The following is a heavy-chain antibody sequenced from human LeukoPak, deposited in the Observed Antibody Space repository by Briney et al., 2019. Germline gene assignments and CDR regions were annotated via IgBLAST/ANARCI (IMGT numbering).Heavy chain of an antibody. V-gene: IGHV3-30*18. D-gene: IGHD3-22*01. CDR3: AKDLYYDSSGYYYVDAFDI. J-gene: IGHJ3*02. Sequence: GGSLRLSCAASGFTFSSYGMHWVRQAPGKGLEWVAVISYDGSNKYYADSVKGRFTISRDNSKNTLYLQMNSLRAEDTAVYYCAKDLYYDSSGYYYVDAFDIWGQGTMVTVSS. CDR1: GFTFSSYG. CDR2: ISYDGSNK.